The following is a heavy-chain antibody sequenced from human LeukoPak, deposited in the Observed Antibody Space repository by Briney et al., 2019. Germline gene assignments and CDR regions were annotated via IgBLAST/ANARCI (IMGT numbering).Heavy chain of an antibody. J-gene: IGHJ4*02. CDR2: ISSSSSYI. CDR1: GFTFSSYS. Sequence: GGSLRLSCAASGFTFSSYSMNWVRQAPGKGLEWVSSISSSSSYIYYADSVKGRFTISRDNAKNSLYLQMNSLRAEDTAVYYCARSDLDIVATPLDYWGQGTLVTVSS. CDR3: ARSDLDIVATPLDY. D-gene: IGHD5-12*01. V-gene: IGHV3-21*01.